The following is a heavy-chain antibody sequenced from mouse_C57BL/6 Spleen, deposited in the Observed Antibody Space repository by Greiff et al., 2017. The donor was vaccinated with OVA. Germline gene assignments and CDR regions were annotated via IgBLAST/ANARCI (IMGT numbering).Heavy chain of an antibody. CDR1: GYTFTSYW. CDR3: ARSMIYYGNYEGAMDY. J-gene: IGHJ4*01. D-gene: IGHD2-1*01. CDR2: IYPGSGST. Sequence: QVQLQQPGAELVKPGASVKMSCKASGYTFTSYWITWVKQRPGQGLEWIGDIYPGSGSTNYNEKFKSKATLTVDTSSSTAYMQLSSLTSEDSAVYYCARSMIYYGNYEGAMDYWGQGTSVTVSS. V-gene: IGHV1-55*01.